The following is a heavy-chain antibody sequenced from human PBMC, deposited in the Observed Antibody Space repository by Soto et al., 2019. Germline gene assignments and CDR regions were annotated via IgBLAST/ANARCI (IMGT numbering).Heavy chain of an antibody. CDR3: ARQVLITAEFGY. CDR2: IWYDGSNK. D-gene: IGHD3-16*01. V-gene: IGHV3-33*01. CDR1: GFTFSSYG. J-gene: IGHJ4*02. Sequence: PGGSLRLSCAASGFTFSSYGMHWVRQAPGKGLEWVAVIWYDGSNKYYADSVKGRFTISRDNSKNTLYLQMNSLRAEDTAVYYCARQVLITAEFGYWGQGTLVTVSS.